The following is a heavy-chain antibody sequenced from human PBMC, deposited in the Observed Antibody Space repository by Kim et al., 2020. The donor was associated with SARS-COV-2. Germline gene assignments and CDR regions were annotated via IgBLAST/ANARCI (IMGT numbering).Heavy chain of an antibody. CDR2: ISSSSSTI. D-gene: IGHD4-17*01. Sequence: GGSLRLSCAASGFTFSSYSMNWVRQAPGKGLEWVSYISSSSSTIYYADSVKGLFTISRDNAKNSLYLQMNSLRDEDTAVYYCARVRLRWHNYFDYWGQGTLVTVSS. V-gene: IGHV3-48*02. CDR3: ARVRLRWHNYFDY. CDR1: GFTFSSYS. J-gene: IGHJ4*02.